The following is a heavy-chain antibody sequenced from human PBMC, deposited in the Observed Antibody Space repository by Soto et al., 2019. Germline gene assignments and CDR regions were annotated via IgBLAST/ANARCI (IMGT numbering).Heavy chain of an antibody. V-gene: IGHV1-8*01. CDR2: MNPNSGNT. D-gene: IGHD3-3*01. CDR1: GYTFTSYE. CDR3: ARGGFWSDK. J-gene: IGHJ4*02. Sequence: ASVKVSCKASGYTFTSYEINWVRQATGQGLEWMGWMNPNSGNTAYAQKFQGRVTMTTNTSIGTGYMELSSLRSEDTAVYYCARGGFWSDKWGQGTPVTVSS.